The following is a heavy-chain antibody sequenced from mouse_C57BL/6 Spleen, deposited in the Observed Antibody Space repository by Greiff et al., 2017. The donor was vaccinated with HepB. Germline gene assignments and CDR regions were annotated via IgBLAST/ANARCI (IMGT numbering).Heavy chain of an antibody. D-gene: IGHD2-10*02. CDR3: ARGGYDDGDAMDY. V-gene: IGHV1-69*01. J-gene: IGHJ4*01. CDR1: GYTFTSYW. CDR2: IDPSDSYT. Sequence: QVQLQQPGAELVMPGASVKLSCKASGYTFTSYWMHWVKQRPGQGLEWIGEIDPSDSYTNYNQKFKGKSTLTVDKSSSTAYMQLSSLTSEDSAVYYCARGGYDDGDAMDYWGQGTSVTVSS.